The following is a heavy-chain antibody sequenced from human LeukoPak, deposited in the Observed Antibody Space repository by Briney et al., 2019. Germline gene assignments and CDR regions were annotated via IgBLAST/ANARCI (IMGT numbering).Heavy chain of an antibody. V-gene: IGHV3-7*03. D-gene: IGHD2-15*01. J-gene: IGHJ4*02. CDR2: INEDGSEK. Sequence: PGGSLRLSCAASGFSFSRYWMSWVRQAPGKGLECVANINEDGSEKYYVDSVKGRFTISRDNAKNSLYLQMNSLRAEDTAVYYCAGVLGYCSGGSCYSPYIDYWGQGTLVTVSS. CDR1: GFSFSRYW. CDR3: AGVLGYCSGGSCYSPYIDY.